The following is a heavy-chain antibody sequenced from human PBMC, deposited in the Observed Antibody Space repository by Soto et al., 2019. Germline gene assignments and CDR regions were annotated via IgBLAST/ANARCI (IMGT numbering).Heavy chain of an antibody. V-gene: IGHV5-51*01. J-gene: IGHJ4*02. CDR1: GYSFTSYW. D-gene: IGHD6-6*01. CDR3: ARQRRIAARPGYFDY. Sequence: PGESLKISCKGSGYSFTSYWIGWVRQMPGKGLEWMGIIYPGDSDTRYSPSFQGQVTISADKSISTAYLQWSSLKASDTAMYYCARQRRIAARPGYFDYWGRGTLVTVSS. CDR2: IYPGDSDT.